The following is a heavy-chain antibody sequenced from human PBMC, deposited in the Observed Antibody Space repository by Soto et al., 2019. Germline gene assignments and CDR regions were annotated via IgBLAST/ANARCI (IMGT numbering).Heavy chain of an antibody. D-gene: IGHD3-9*01. CDR2: ISSSSSYI. Sequence: EVQLVESGGGLVKPGGSLRLSCAASGFTFSSYSMNWARQAPGKGLEWVSSISSSSSYIYYADSVKGRFTISRDNAKNSLYLQMNSLRAEDTAVYYCARVSPQYYDILTGYSDAFDIWGQGTMVTVSS. V-gene: IGHV3-21*01. CDR1: GFTFSSYS. J-gene: IGHJ3*02. CDR3: ARVSPQYYDILTGYSDAFDI.